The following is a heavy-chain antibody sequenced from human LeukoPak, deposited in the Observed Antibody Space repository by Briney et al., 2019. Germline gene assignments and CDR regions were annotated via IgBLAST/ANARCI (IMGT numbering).Heavy chain of an antibody. V-gene: IGHV3-23*01. CDR3: AKELESWEIFEY. CDR1: GFTFSSSA. D-gene: IGHD1-26*01. CDR2: IGGGGTGT. Sequence: GGSLRLSCAASGFTFSSSAMTWVRQAPGKGLEWVSGIGGGGTGTHYADSVKGRFTVSRDKSRNTLYLQMNSLRAEDTALYYCAKELESWEIFEYWGQGTLVTVSS. J-gene: IGHJ4*02.